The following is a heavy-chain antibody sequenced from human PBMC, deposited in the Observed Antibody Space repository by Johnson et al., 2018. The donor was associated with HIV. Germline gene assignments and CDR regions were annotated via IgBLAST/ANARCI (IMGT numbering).Heavy chain of an antibody. J-gene: IGHJ3*02. CDR3: AREGIGGGAFDI. V-gene: IGHV3-7*01. Sequence: VQLVESGGGLVQPGGSLRLSCAASGFTFSSYWMSWVRQAPGKGLEWVANIKQDGGEQYYLDSVKRRFTISRDNAKNSLSLQLNSLRAEDTAVYYCAREGIGGGAFDIWGQGTMVTVSS. CDR1: GFTFSSYW. CDR2: IKQDGGEQ.